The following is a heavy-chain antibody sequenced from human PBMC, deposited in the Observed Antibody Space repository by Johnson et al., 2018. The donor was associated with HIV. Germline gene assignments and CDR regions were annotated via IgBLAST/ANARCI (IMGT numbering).Heavy chain of an antibody. J-gene: IGHJ3*02. CDR2: ISSSGSTM. CDR3: ARESTPWGADYVGYGFDI. D-gene: IGHD4-17*01. CDR1: GFTFNDYY. Sequence: QMQLVESGGGLVKPGESLRLSCAASGFTFNDYYISWIRQAPGKRLECVSYISSSGSTMYYADSVKGRFTISRDNAKNSLYLQMNSLRAEDRAVYYCARESTPWGADYVGYGFDIWGQGTMVTVSS. V-gene: IGHV3-11*04.